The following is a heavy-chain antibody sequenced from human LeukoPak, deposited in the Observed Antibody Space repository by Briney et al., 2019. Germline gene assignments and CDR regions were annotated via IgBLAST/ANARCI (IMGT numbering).Heavy chain of an antibody. D-gene: IGHD3-10*01. CDR3: AKDSFGVRGFDH. CDR2: VDPSGDIA. J-gene: IGHJ4*02. Sequence: ASVTVSCKTSGYTFIHYYMHWVRQASGEGFEWMGIVDPSGDIATYAQKFQGRVTLTTDTSTSTFYMELSSLRSEDTAIYYCAKDSFGVRGFDHWGQGTPATVSS. V-gene: IGHV1-46*01. CDR1: GYTFIHYY.